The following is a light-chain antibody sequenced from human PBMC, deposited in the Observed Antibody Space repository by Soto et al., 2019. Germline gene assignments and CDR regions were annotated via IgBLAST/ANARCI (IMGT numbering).Light chain of an antibody. V-gene: IGLV1-47*01. CDR3: AAWDDSLSGQV. CDR1: SSNIGSNY. CDR2: RNN. Sequence: SALTQPPPASGTPGQRVTISCSGSSSNIGSNYVYWYQQLPGTAPKLLIYRNNQRPSGVPDRFSGSKSGTSASLAISGLRSEDEADYYCAAWDDSLSGQVFGTG. J-gene: IGLJ1*01.